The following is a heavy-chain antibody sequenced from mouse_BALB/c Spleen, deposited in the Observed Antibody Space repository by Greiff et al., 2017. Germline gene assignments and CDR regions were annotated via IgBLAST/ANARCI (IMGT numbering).Heavy chain of an antibody. D-gene: IGHD1-1*01. CDR1: GYTFTSYW. Sequence: VQLQQSGAELVKPGASVKLSCKASGYTFTSYWMHWVKQRPGQGLEWIGEIDPSDSYTNYNQKFKGKATLTVDKSSSTAYMQLSSLTSEDSAVYYCARSGYYGSHAMDYWGQGTSVTVSS. J-gene: IGHJ4*01. CDR2: IDPSDSYT. V-gene: IGHV1-69*02. CDR3: ARSGYYGSHAMDY.